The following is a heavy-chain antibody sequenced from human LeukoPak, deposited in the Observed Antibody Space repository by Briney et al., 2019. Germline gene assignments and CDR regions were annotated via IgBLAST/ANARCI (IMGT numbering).Heavy chain of an antibody. D-gene: IGHD3-22*01. CDR3: ASHYFGSRGSYAEYFQH. CDR1: GFTFSRYI. Sequence: PWGSLRLSCAASGFTFSRYIMNWGRQASGGGVEWISYISSSSRTIHYADSVKGRFTISRDNAENSPDLQMNSLRDEDTAVYYCASHYFGSRGSYAEYFQHWGQGALVIVSS. V-gene: IGHV3-48*02. CDR2: ISSSSRTI. J-gene: IGHJ1*01.